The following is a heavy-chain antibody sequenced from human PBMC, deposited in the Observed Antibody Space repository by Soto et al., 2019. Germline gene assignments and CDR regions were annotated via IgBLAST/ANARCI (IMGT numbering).Heavy chain of an antibody. CDR3: TTTRPGTNVFDN. D-gene: IGHD6-13*01. Sequence: EVQLVESGGGLVEPGGSLRLSCAASGITCSNAWMNWVRQAPGKGLEYIGRIRSKTDGGTTEYAAHVEGRFTVSRDDSKNKLYLQMSGLKTEDTAVYYCTTTRPGTNVFDNWGQGTLVTVSS. J-gene: IGHJ3*02. CDR2: IRSKTDGGTT. V-gene: IGHV3-15*01. CDR1: GITCSNAW.